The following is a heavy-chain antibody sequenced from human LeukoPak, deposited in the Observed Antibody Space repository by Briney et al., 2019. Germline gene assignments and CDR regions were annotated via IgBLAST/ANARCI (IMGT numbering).Heavy chain of an antibody. D-gene: IGHD1-26*01. Sequence: GRSLRLSCAASGFTFSNYGMHWVRQAPGKGLEWVAVIWHDESNKYYADSVEGRFTISRDNPKNTLYLQMNSLRAEDTAVYYCARGDPIVGATLDYWGQGTLVTVSS. CDR1: GFTFSNYG. V-gene: IGHV3-33*01. CDR3: ARGDPIVGATLDY. CDR2: IWHDESNK. J-gene: IGHJ4*02.